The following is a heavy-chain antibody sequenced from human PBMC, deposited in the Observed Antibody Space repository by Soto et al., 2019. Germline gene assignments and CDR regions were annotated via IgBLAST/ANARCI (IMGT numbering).Heavy chain of an antibody. D-gene: IGHD3-3*01. CDR3: ARDPSITIFGVVIAGPQFDP. Sequence: ASVKVSCKASGYTFTSYGISWVRQAPGQGLEWMGWISAYNGNTNYAQKLQGRVTMTTDTSTSTAYMELRSLRSDDTAVYYCARDPSITIFGVVIAGPQFDPWGQETLVTVS. CDR1: GYTFTSYG. V-gene: IGHV1-18*01. CDR2: ISAYNGNT. J-gene: IGHJ5*02.